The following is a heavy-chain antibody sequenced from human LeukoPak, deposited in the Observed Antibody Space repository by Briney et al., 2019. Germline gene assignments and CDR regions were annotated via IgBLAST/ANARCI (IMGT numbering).Heavy chain of an antibody. V-gene: IGHV4-39*01. CDR3: ARHYYDSSGYLWFDP. CDR2: IYYSGST. D-gene: IGHD3-22*01. J-gene: IGHJ5*02. Sequence: PSETLSLTCTVSGGSISSIIYYWGWIRQPPGKGLEWIGSIYYSGSTYYNPSLKSRVTISVDTSKNQFSLKLSSVTAADTAVYYCARHYYDSSGYLWFDPWGQGTLVTVSS. CDR1: GGSISSIIYY.